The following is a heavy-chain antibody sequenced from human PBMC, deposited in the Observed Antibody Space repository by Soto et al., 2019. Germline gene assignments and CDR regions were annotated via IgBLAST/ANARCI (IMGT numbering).Heavy chain of an antibody. J-gene: IGHJ4*02. V-gene: IGHV1-3*01. CDR2: INAGNGNT. Sequence: QVQLVQSGAEVKKPGASVKVSCKASGYTFTNYAMRWVRQAPGQGLEWMGWINAGNGNTKYSQKFQGRVTITRDTSAGTADMDLSSLRAEDTAAYYWARGPGGPGGPGDYWGQGTLVTVSS. CDR1: GYTFTNYA. D-gene: IGHD2-15*01. CDR3: ARGPGGPGGPGDY.